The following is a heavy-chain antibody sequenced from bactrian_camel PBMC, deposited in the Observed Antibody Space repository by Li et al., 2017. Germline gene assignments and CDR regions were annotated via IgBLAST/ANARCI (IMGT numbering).Heavy chain of an antibody. Sequence: HVQLVESGGGSVQAGGSLRLSCAASGYVSGRSCMGWFRQASGKGLEWVSAINNRGATTWYADSVKGRFTISKDNNKGALYLQMNSLKPEDTAMYYCAARSGVCYTSPGEYDDWGQGTQVTVS. J-gene: IGHJ4*01. V-gene: IGHV3S1*01. CDR1: GYVSGRSC. CDR3: AARSGVCYTSPGEYDD. CDR2: INNRGATT. D-gene: IGHD4*01.